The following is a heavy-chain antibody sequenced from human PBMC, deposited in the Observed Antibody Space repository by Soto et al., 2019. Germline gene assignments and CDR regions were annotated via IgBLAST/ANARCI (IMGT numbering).Heavy chain of an antibody. CDR1: GGTFSSYG. D-gene: IGHD2-15*01. Sequence: SVKVSCKASGGTFSSYGISWVRQAPGQGLEWMGWISAYNGNTNYAQKLQGRVTMTTDTSTSTAYMELRSLRSDDTAVYYCARFEGGGSSAIRYYYYGMDVWGQGTTVTVSS. V-gene: IGHV1-18*04. CDR3: ARFEGGGSSAIRYYYYGMDV. CDR2: ISAYNGNT. J-gene: IGHJ6*02.